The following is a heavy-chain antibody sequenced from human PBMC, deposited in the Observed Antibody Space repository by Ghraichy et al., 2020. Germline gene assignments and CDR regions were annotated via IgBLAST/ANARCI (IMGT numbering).Heavy chain of an antibody. CDR3: AKGQQLLSYYYYYYMDV. D-gene: IGHD2-2*01. V-gene: IGHV3-23*01. Sequence: GESLNISCAASGFTFSSYAMSWVRQAPGKGLEWVSAISGSGGSTYYADSVKGRFTISRDNSKNTLYLQMNSLRAEDTAVYYCAKGQQLLSYYYYYYMDVWGKGTTVTVSS. CDR2: ISGSGGST. CDR1: GFTFSSYA. J-gene: IGHJ6*03.